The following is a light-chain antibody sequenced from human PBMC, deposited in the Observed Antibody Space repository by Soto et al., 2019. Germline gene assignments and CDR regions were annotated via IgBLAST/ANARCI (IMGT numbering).Light chain of an antibody. CDR2: AAS. J-gene: IGKJ4*01. V-gene: IGKV1-9*01. Sequence: IQLTQSPSSLSASVGDRVTITCRASQALSSYLAWYQQKPGKAPKLLIYAASTLQSGVPSRFNGSESGTDFTLTISSLQPEDFGTYYCQQVNNYPLTFGGGTKVDIK. CDR3: QQVNNYPLT. CDR1: QALSSY.